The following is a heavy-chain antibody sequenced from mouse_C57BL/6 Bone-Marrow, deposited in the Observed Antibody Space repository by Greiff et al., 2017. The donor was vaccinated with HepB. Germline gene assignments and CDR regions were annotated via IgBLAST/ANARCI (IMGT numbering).Heavy chain of an antibody. Sequence: VQLLQSGAELMKPGASVKLSCKATGYTFTGYWIEWVKQSPGHGLEWIGEILPGSGSTNYNEKFKGKATFTADTSSNTAYLHLSSLTTEDSAIYYYARVIDFYYGYDEFAYWGKGTLVTVST. V-gene: IGHV1-9*01. CDR2: ILPGSGST. CDR3: ARVIDFYYGYDEFAY. CDR1: GYTFTGYW. D-gene: IGHD2-2*01. J-gene: IGHJ3*01.